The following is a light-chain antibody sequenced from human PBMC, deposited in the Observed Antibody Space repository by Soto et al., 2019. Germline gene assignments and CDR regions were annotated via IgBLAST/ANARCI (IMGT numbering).Light chain of an antibody. V-gene: IGKV3-15*01. Sequence: EIVMTQSPATLSMSPGETATLSCRASESINDNLAWYQQQPGQAPRLLIYDAYTRSTGVPARFGGSGSGTEFTLTISSLQSEDFAVYYCKQYSNWPPITFVQGTRLE. CDR1: ESINDN. CDR3: KQYSNWPPIT. J-gene: IGKJ5*01. CDR2: DAY.